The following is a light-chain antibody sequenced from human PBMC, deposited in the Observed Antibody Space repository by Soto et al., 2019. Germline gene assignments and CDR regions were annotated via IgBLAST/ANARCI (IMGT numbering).Light chain of an antibody. J-gene: IGKJ1*01. CDR1: QCFXSN. CDR2: CAS. CDR3: QQYNNSPTGT. V-gene: IGKV3-15*01. Sequence: EIGLTQSAATLPVSPAERATLSCRASQCFXSNLVWYQQKPGQATRLLTXCASTRATGIPARLSGSGSGREFALIISSMQSEDFVGSYCQQYNNSPTGTFGQGTKVDIK.